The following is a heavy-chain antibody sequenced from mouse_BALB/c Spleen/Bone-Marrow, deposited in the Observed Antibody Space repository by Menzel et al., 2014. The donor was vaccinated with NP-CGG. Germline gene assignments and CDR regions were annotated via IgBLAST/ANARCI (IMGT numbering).Heavy chain of an antibody. J-gene: IGHJ4*01. CDR1: GYAFTNYW. V-gene: IGHV1-54*01. CDR3: ARELGRRAMDY. Sequence: VQLQQSGAELVRPGTSVQVSCKASGYAFTNYWIEWIKQRPGQGLEWIGVINPGSGGANYNEKFKGKATLTADKSSSTAYIHFSSLTSDDSAVYFCARELGRRAMDYWGQGTSVTVSS. D-gene: IGHD4-1*01. CDR2: INPGSGGA.